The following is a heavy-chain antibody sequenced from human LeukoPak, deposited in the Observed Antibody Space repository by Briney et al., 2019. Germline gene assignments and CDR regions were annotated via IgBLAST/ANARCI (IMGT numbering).Heavy chain of an antibody. V-gene: IGHV4-59*01. J-gene: IGHJ4*02. D-gene: IGHD3-10*01. CDR2: IYYSGST. Sequence: SETLSLTCTVSGGPISSYYWSWIRQPPGKGLEWIGYIYYSGSTNYNPSLKSRVTISVDTSKNQFSLKLSSVTAADTAVYYCARDLDGSGFDYWGQGTLVTVSS. CDR3: ARDLDGSGFDY. CDR1: GGPISSYY.